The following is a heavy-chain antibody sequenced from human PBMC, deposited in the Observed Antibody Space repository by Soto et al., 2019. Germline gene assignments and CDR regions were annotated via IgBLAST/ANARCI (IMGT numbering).Heavy chain of an antibody. J-gene: IGHJ6*02. CDR2: ISYDGSNK. Sequence: GGSLRLSCAASGFTFSSYGMHWVRQAPGKGLEWVAVISYDGSNKYYADSVKGRFTISRDNSKNTLYLQMNSLRAEDTAVYYCAKDRHSYGFMTGGSMDVWGQGTTVTVSS. CDR1: GFTFSSYG. V-gene: IGHV3-30*18. CDR3: AKDRHSYGFMTGGSMDV. D-gene: IGHD5-18*01.